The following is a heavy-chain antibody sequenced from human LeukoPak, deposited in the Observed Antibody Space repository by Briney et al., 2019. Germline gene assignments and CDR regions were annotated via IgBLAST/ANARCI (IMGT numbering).Heavy chain of an antibody. CDR1: GGSLSSYY. D-gene: IGHD1-26*01. Sequence: PSETLSLTCTVSGGSLSSYYWSWVRPPPGKGLEWIGHIYYSGSTNYNPSLKSRVTISVDTSKNQFSLKLSTVTAADTAVYYCARDLSLVGATGGFDPWGQGTLVTVSS. J-gene: IGHJ5*02. CDR2: IYYSGST. V-gene: IGHV4-59*01. CDR3: ARDLSLVGATGGFDP.